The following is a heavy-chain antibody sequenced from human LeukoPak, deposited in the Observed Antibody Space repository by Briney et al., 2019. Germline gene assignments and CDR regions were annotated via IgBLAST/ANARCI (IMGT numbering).Heavy chain of an antibody. Sequence: GGSLRLSCAAPGLITDDYAIHWVRQAPGKGLEWVSFTDASGRYVYYGDSVKGRFTISRDNAKNLLFLQMNGLRAEDTALYYCARGRSITLLRGVAMSDGFDIWGQGAMVAVSS. CDR1: GLITDDYA. V-gene: IGHV3-21*06. D-gene: IGHD3-10*01. CDR3: ARGRSITLLRGVAMSDGFDI. CDR2: TDASGRYV. J-gene: IGHJ3*02.